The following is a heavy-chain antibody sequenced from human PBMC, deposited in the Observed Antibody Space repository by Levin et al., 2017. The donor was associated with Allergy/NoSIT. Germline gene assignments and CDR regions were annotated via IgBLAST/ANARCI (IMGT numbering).Heavy chain of an antibody. Sequence: GGSLRLSCAASGFTISSNYMSWVRQAPGKGLEWVSVIYSGGSTYYADSVKGRFTISRDNSKNTLYLQMNSLRAEDTAVYYCARDLREWIFGVAKPYGMDVWGQGTTVTVSS. CDR3: ARDLREWIFGVAKPYGMDV. D-gene: IGHD3-3*01. CDR2: IYSGGST. V-gene: IGHV3-53*01. CDR1: GFTISSNY. J-gene: IGHJ6*02.